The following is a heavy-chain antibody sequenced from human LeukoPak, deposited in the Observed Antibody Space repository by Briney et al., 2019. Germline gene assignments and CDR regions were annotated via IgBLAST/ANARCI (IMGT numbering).Heavy chain of an antibody. V-gene: IGHV3-7*01. CDR2: INQDGSEK. D-gene: IGHD6-13*01. CDR3: ARDGFVGAADY. Sequence: VGSLRLSCAASEFTFSGYWMNWVCQGPRKGPGRVANINQDGSEKHYVDSVKGRFTISRDNAKNSLFLQMNRLRVEDTAVFYCARDGFVGAADYWGQGTLGTVSS. J-gene: IGHJ4*02. CDR1: EFTFSGYW.